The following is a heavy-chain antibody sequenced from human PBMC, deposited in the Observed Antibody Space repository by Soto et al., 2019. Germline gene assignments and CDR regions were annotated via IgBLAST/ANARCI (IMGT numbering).Heavy chain of an antibody. Sequence: SETLSLTCTVSGGSISSGGYYWSWIRQHPGKGLEWIGYIYYSGSTYYNPSLKSRVTISVDTSKNQFSLKLSSVTAADTAVYYCARDCYYGSGGYYYGMDVWGQGTTVTVSS. CDR3: ARDCYYGSGGYYYGMDV. CDR1: GGSISSGGYY. CDR2: IYYSGST. J-gene: IGHJ6*02. D-gene: IGHD3-10*01. V-gene: IGHV4-31*03.